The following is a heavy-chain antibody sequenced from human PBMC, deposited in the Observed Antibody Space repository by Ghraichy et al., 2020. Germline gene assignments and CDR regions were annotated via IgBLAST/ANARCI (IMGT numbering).Heavy chain of an antibody. D-gene: IGHD3-22*01. V-gene: IGHV3-30-3*01. J-gene: IGHJ4*02. Sequence: GGSLRLSCAASGFTFSSYAMHWVRQAPGKGLEWVAVISYDGSNKYYADSVKGRFTISRDNSKNTLYLQMNSPRAEDTAVYYCARANGLLVVITPFDYWGQGTLVSVSS. CDR2: ISYDGSNK. CDR3: ARANGLLVVITPFDY. CDR1: GFTFSSYA.